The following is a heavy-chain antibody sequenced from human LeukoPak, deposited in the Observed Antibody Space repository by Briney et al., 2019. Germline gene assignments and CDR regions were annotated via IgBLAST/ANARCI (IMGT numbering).Heavy chain of an antibody. CDR2: IYTSGST. CDR3: ARRPEVRTPFEGYYYYYYMDV. J-gene: IGHJ6*03. CDR1: GGSISRYY. Sequence: SETLSLTCTVSGGSISRYYWSWIRQPAGKGLEWIGRIYTSGSTNYNPSLKSRVTMSVDKSKKQFSLKLSSVTAADTAVYYCARRPEVRTPFEGYYYYYYMDVWGKGTTVTISS. V-gene: IGHV4-4*07.